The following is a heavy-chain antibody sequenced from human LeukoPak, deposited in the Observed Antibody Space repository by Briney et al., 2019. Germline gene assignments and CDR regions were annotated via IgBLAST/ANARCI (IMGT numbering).Heavy chain of an antibody. CDR1: GGTFSSYA. V-gene: IGHV1-69*04. Sequence: SVKVSCKASGGTFSSYAISWVRQAPGHGLEWMGRIIPILGIANYAQKFQGRVTITADKSTSTAYMELSSLRSEDTAVYYCARGGGKDIVVVPAAINWFDPWGQGTLVTVSS. CDR2: IIPILGIA. CDR3: ARGGGKDIVVVPAAINWFDP. D-gene: IGHD2-2*02. J-gene: IGHJ5*02.